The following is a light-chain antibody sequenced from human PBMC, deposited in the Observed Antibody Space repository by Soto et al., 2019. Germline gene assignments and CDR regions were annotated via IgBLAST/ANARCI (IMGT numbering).Light chain of an antibody. CDR2: AAS. CDR1: QGINDF. V-gene: IGKV1-16*02. CDR3: HQYHSYPVT. J-gene: IGKJ4*01. Sequence: DIQMTQSPSSLSASVGDTVTITCRASQGINDFLAWFQQKPGKAPKPLISAASSLQSGVPSKFSGSGSDRDFNLTISSLQPEDSATDYCHQYHSYPVTFGGGTKVEIK.